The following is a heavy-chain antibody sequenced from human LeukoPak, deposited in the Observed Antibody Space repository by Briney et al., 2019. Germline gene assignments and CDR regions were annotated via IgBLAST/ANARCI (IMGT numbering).Heavy chain of an antibody. V-gene: IGHV3-23*01. Sequence: GGSLRLSCAASGFSINTYAMSWVRQAPGKGLEWVSAISNTGGSTYYADSVKGRFTISRDKSKNTLSLQMNSLRAEDTAVYYCAQQVGYCSSGSCYFTYWGQGTLVTVSS. CDR2: ISNTGGST. J-gene: IGHJ1*01. D-gene: IGHD2-15*01. CDR3: AQQVGYCSSGSCYFTY. CDR1: GFSINTYA.